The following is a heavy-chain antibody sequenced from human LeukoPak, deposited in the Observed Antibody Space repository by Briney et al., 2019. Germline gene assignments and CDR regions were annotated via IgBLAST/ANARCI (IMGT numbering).Heavy chain of an antibody. CDR2: ISYDGSNK. CDR3: AKDWDTAMVTNY. D-gene: IGHD5-18*01. CDR1: GFTFSSYG. V-gene: IGHV3-30*18. J-gene: IGHJ4*02. Sequence: GGSLRLSCAASGFTFSSYGMHWVRQAPGKGLEWVAVISYDGSNKYYADPVKGRFTISRDNSKNTLYLQMNSLRAEDTAVYYCAKDWDTAMVTNYWGQGTLVTVSS.